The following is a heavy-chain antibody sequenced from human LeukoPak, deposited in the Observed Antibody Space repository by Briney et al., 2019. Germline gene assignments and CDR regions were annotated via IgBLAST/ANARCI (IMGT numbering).Heavy chain of an antibody. J-gene: IGHJ4*02. V-gene: IGHV3-30*03. CDR3: ARGLQSGTQRGYFDY. CDR1: GFTFSDYT. D-gene: IGHD3-10*01. Sequence: GGSLRLSCAASGFTFSDYTMNWVRQAPGKGLEWVAVISYDGSNKYYADSVKGRFTISRDNSNNTLYLQMNSLRAEDTAVYYCARGLQSGTQRGYFDYWGQGTLVTVSS. CDR2: ISYDGSNK.